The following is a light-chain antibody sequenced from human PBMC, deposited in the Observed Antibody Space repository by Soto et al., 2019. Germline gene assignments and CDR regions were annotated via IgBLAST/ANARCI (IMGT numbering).Light chain of an antibody. CDR1: QNIYNN. Sequence: EIVMSQSPATLSVSPGEKVTLSCRASQNIYNNLAWYQQKPGQVPRLLIYFASTRATGIPARFSGGGSATEFTLTISTLQSEDFAVYYCQQYSDWPLTFGGGTKVE. CDR3: QQYSDWPLT. CDR2: FAS. V-gene: IGKV3-15*01. J-gene: IGKJ4*01.